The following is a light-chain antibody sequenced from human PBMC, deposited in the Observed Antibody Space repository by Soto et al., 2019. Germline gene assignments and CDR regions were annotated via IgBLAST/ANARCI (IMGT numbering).Light chain of an antibody. CDR1: QSVSSY. J-gene: IGKJ5*01. Sequence: EIVLTQSPATLSLSPGERAALSCRASQSVSSYLAWYQQKPGQAPRLLIYDASNRATGIPARFSGSGSGTDFTLTISSLEPEDFAVYYCQQRSNWPRETNTFGQGTRLEIK. CDR2: DAS. V-gene: IGKV3-11*01. CDR3: QQRSNWPRETNT.